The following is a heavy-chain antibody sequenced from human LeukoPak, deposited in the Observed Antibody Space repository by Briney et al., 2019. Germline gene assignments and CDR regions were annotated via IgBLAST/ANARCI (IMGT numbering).Heavy chain of an antibody. J-gene: IGHJ4*02. CDR2: ISSSSSTT. D-gene: IGHD2-21*02. V-gene: IGHV3-48*02. Sequence: PGGSLRLSCAASGFMFSSHNMNWVRQAPGKGLEWVSYISSSSSTTHYADSVKGRFTISRDNAKNSLYLQMNSRRDEDTAVYYCARDRRDCGGDCYPFDYWGQGTLVTVSS. CDR3: ARDRRDCGGDCYPFDY. CDR1: GFMFSSHN.